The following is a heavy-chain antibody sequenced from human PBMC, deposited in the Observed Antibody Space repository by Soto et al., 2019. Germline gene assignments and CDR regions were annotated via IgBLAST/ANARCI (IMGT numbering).Heavy chain of an antibody. CDR1: GGSISSYY. Sequence: SETLSLTCTVSGGSISSYYWSWIRQPPGKGLEWIGYIYYSGSTNYNPSLKSRVTISVDTSKNQFSLKLSSVTAADTAVYYCARLYLVAGITYHDYWGQGTLVTVS. J-gene: IGHJ4*02. D-gene: IGHD6-19*01. CDR3: ARLYLVAGITYHDY. V-gene: IGHV4-59*08. CDR2: IYYSGST.